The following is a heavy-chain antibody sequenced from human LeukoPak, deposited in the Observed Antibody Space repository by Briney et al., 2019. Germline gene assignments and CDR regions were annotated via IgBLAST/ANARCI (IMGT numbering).Heavy chain of an antibody. J-gene: IGHJ4*02. D-gene: IGHD6-13*01. CDR2: ISGSGGST. V-gene: IGHV3-23*01. CDR1: GFTFSNYA. Sequence: PGGSLRLSCAASGFTFSNYAMSWVRQAPGKGLEWVSAISGSGGSTYYADSVKGRFTISRDNSKNTLYLQMNSLRAEDTAVYYCAKKVTYSSSPFDYWGQGTLVTVSS. CDR3: AKKVTYSSSPFDY.